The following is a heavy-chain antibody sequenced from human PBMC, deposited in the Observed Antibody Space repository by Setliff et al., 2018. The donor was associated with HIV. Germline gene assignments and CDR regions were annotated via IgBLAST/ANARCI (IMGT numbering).Heavy chain of an antibody. CDR1: GGSFSSGGYY. D-gene: IGHD3-16*01. Sequence: PSETLSLTCTVSGGSFSSGGYYCSWFRQHPGKGLEWIGYIYYSGSTYHNPALKSRITMSIDTYKNQFALKLSSVTAADTAVYYCARGQGAFPAPHYMDVWAKGTTVTVSS. CDR3: ARGQGAFPAPHYMDV. J-gene: IGHJ6*03. V-gene: IGHV4-31*03. CDR2: IYYSGST.